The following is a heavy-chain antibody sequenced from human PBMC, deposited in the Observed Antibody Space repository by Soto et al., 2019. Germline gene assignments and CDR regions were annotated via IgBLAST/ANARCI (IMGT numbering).Heavy chain of an antibody. D-gene: IGHD6-6*01. CDR1: RFTITSSY. J-gene: IGHJ6*02. CDR2: INPSGGST. V-gene: IGHV1-46*01. CDR3: ARDLVREQLADDYNYGMDV. Sequence: SVKLRSKESRFTITSSYRRWVHQAPGQGLEWMGIINPSGGSTSYAQKFQGRVTMTRDTSTSTVYMELSSLRSEDTAVYYCARDLVREQLADDYNYGMDVLGQGTTVTVSS.